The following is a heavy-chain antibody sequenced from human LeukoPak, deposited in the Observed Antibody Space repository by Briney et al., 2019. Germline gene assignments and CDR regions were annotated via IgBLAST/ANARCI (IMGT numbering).Heavy chain of an antibody. CDR1: GFTFSSYA. CDR2: FSGSGGST. D-gene: IGHD1/OR15-1a*01. Sequence: GGSLRLSCAASGFTFSSYAMSWVRQAPGKGLECISGFSGSGGSTYYADSVKGRFTISRDNSKNTLYLQMNSLTTEDTAVYYCARDLIAGTTYWGQGTLVTVSS. V-gene: IGHV3-23*01. CDR3: ARDLIAGTTY. J-gene: IGHJ4*02.